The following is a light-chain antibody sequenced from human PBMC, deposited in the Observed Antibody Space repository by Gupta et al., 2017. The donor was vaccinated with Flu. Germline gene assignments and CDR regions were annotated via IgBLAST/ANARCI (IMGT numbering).Light chain of an antibody. CDR3: QAWDSSTYVV. CDR2: QDS. V-gene: IGLV3-1*01. CDR1: KLGDRY. Sequence: SYEVTQPPSVSVSPGQTASITCSGDKLGDRYACWYQQKPSQSPILVIYQDSKRPSGIPERFSGSNSGNTATLTISGTQARDEADYYCQAWDSSTYVVFGGGTKLTVL. J-gene: IGLJ2*01.